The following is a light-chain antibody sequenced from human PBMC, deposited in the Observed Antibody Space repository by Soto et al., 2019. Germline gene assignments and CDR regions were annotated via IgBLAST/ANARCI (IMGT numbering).Light chain of an antibody. CDR1: QSISNY. CDR2: GAS. V-gene: IGKV1-39*01. J-gene: IGKJ1*01. Sequence: DSLKTQLPSSLTAKIGDRFTSTCRSSQSISNYLNWYQQKPGKAPNLLIYGASSLESGVPSRFSGSGSGTEFALTITSLRTDDFATYYCLQYASYWTFGQGSKVDIK. CDR3: LQYASYWT.